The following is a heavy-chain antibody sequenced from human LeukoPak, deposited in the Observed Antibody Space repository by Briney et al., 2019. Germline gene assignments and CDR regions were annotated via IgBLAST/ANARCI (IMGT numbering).Heavy chain of an antibody. CDR2: VYTSGTN. Sequence: SETLSLTCTVSGGSIIGYFGTWIRQPAGKELEWIGRVYTSGTNYYNPSLESRVTISLDTFNNQFSLRVASVTAADTVIYYCARRTEKTRISGYYSFDHWGRGLLVTVSS. V-gene: IGHV4-4*07. J-gene: IGHJ4*02. CDR3: ARRTEKTRISGYYSFDH. CDR1: GGSIIGYF. D-gene: IGHD5-12*01.